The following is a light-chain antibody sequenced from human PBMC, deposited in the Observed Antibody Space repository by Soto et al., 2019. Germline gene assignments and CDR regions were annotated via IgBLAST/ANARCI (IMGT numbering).Light chain of an antibody. Sequence: DIVMTQTPLSLPVTLGEPASISCRSSRSLLDSAEGNTYLDWYLQKPGQSPQLLIYTVSYRASGVPDRFTGSGSGTDFTLKISRVETGDVGIYYCMQHLEAPYTFGQGTKLEIE. V-gene: IGKV2-40*01. CDR3: MQHLEAPYT. CDR2: TVS. J-gene: IGKJ2*01. CDR1: RSLLDSAEGNTY.